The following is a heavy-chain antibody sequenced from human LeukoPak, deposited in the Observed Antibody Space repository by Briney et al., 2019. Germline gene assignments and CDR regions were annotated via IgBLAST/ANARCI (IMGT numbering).Heavy chain of an antibody. CDR3: ARATYDFWSGHHYGMDV. J-gene: IGHJ6*02. Sequence: SETLSLTCTVSGGFISSSSYYWGWIRQPPGKGLEWIGSIYYSGSTYYNPSLKSRVTISVDTSKNQFSLKLSSVTAADTAVYYCARATYDFWSGHHYGMDVWGQGTTVTVSS. CDR2: IYYSGST. V-gene: IGHV4-39*01. D-gene: IGHD3-3*01. CDR1: GGFISSSSYY.